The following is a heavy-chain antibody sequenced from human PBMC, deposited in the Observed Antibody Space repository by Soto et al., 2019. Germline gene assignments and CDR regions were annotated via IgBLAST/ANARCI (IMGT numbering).Heavy chain of an antibody. CDR2: ISPYYGNT. J-gene: IGHJ6*02. D-gene: IGHD5-12*01. V-gene: IGHV1-18*01. CDR3: ARALRRDGYNPYYYYGMDV. Sequence: GASVKVSCKASGYTFTSYGISWVRQAPGQGLEWMGWISPYYGNTNYAQKFQGRVTITADESTSTAYMELSSLRSEDTAVYYCARALRRDGYNPYYYYGMDVWGQGTTVTVSS. CDR1: GYTFTSYG.